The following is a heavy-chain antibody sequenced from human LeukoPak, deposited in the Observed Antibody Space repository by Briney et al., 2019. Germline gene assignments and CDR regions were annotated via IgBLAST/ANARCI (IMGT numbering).Heavy chain of an antibody. CDR3: ARAFYCSSTSCPSNPPYYYMDV. V-gene: IGHV1-2*02. D-gene: IGHD2-2*01. CDR2: INPNSGGT. J-gene: IGHJ6*03. Sequence: ASVKVFCKASGYTFTGYYMHWVRQAPGQGLEWMGWINPNSGGTNYAQKFQGRVTMTRDTSISTAYMELSRLRSDDTAVYYCARAFYCSSTSCPSNPPYYYMDVWGKGTTVTVSS. CDR1: GYTFTGYY.